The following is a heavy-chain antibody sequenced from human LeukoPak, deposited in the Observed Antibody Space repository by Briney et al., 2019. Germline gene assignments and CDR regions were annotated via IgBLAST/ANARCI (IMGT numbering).Heavy chain of an antibody. CDR1: GFTFSNYW. CDR2: MNIDGSEK. J-gene: IGHJ4*02. Sequence: GGSLRLSCAASGFTFSNYWMGWVRQAPGKRLEWVANMNIDGSEKYYADSVKGRFPISRDNARNSVYLQMASLRVEDTAVYYCARDPVEWELLLDYWGQGTLVTVSS. V-gene: IGHV3-7*01. D-gene: IGHD1-26*01. CDR3: ARDPVEWELLLDY.